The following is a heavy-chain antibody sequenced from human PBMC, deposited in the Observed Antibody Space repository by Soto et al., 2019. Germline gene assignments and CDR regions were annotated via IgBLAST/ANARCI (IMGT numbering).Heavy chain of an antibody. Sequence: PGGSLRLSCAASGFTFSSYAMSWVRQAPGKGLEWVSIISGSGGDTNYADSVKGRFTISRDNSENTLYMQMNSLRAEDTAVYLCAAAVTTGIGRGYFDYWGQGTLVTVSS. CDR3: AAAVTTGIGRGYFDY. J-gene: IGHJ4*02. D-gene: IGHD4-17*01. CDR1: GFTFSSYA. CDR2: ISGSGGDT. V-gene: IGHV3-23*01.